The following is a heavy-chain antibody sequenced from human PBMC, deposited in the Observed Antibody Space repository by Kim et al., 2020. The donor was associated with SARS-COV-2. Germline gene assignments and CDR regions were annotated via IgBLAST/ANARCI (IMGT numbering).Heavy chain of an antibody. Sequence: SETLSLTCTVSGGSISSSSYYWGWIRQPPGKGLEWIGSIYYSGSTYYNPSLKSRVTISVDTSKNQFSLKLSSVTAADTAVYYCARRPIVGATYDAFDIWG. J-gene: IGHJ3*02. CDR2: IYYSGST. D-gene: IGHD1-26*01. V-gene: IGHV4-39*01. CDR1: GGSISSSSYY. CDR3: ARRPIVGATYDAFDI.